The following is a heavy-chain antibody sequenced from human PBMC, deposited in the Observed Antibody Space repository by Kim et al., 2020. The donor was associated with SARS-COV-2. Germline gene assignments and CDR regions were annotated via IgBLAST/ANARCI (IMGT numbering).Heavy chain of an antibody. CDR3: ARRPVGASHFDC. CDR1: GFTLSDHY. J-gene: IGHJ4*02. CDR2: SKSKADSSTT. V-gene: IGHV3-72*01. Sequence: GGSLRLSYAASGFTLSDHYMDWVRQVPGKGLEWVGRSKSKADSSTTEYAASVKDRFTISRDDSVNSLYLQMHSLKTEDTAVYYCARRPVGASHFDCWGQG. D-gene: IGHD1-26*01.